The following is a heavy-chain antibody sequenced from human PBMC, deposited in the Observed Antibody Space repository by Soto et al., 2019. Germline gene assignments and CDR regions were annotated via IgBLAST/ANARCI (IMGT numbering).Heavy chain of an antibody. V-gene: IGHV5-10-1*01. CDR3: ARDRRGERLDFDY. CDR2: IDPSASYT. D-gene: IGHD5-12*01. Sequence: GGSLKLSIKSSGYGFNGYWMVGVRQVRGKGMEWMGRIDPSASYTNYSTSLQGQVTLPADNPISTDSLQWSRLKPSDTAMYYCARDRRGERLDFDYWGPGTLVTVSS. CDR1: GYGFNGYW. J-gene: IGHJ4*02.